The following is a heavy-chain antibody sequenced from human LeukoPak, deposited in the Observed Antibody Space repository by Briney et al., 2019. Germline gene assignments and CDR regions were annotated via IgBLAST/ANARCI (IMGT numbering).Heavy chain of an antibody. J-gene: IGHJ4*02. V-gene: IGHV4-38-2*02. CDR1: GYSISSGYY. Sequence: SETLSLTCSVSGYSISSGYYWGWSRQPPGKGLEGIGSIYHSGSTYYNPSLKSRVTISVDTSKNQFFLKLSSVTAADTAVYYCARIGGWAAAGKYQDLRHWGQGTLVTVSS. D-gene: IGHD6-13*01. CDR2: IYHSGST. CDR3: ARIGGWAAAGKYQDLRH.